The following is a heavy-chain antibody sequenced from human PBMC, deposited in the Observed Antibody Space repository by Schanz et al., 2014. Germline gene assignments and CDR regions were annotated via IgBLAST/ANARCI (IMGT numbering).Heavy chain of an antibody. J-gene: IGHJ4*02. CDR1: GFAFSSYG. CDR2: IGVDGTTT. CDR3: AKYRGYYRVSGSYRELEY. D-gene: IGHD3-10*01. Sequence: EVQLLESGGGLVQPGGSLRLSCLASGFAFSSYGMNWLRQAPGKGLEWVSVIGVDGTTTYYADSVKGRFTISRDNAKNTLYLQMNSLRPEDADVYYCAKYRGYYRVSGSYRELEYWGQGTLVTVSS. V-gene: IGHV3-23*01.